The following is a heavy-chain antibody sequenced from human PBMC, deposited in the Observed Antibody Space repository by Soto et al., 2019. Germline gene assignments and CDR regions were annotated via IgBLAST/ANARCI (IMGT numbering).Heavy chain of an antibody. Sequence: SETLSLTCAVYGGSFSGYYWSWIRQPPGKGLEWMGEINHSGSTNYNPSLKSRVTISVDTSKNQFSLKLSSVTAADTAVYYCGSISPVVRGVINTINWFDPWGQGTLVTVSS. CDR3: GSISPVVRGVINTINWFDP. J-gene: IGHJ5*02. D-gene: IGHD3-10*01. V-gene: IGHV4-34*01. CDR2: INHSGST. CDR1: GGSFSGYY.